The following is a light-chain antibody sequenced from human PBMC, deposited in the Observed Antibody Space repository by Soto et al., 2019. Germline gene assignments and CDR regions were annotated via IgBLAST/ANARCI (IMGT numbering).Light chain of an antibody. CDR3: QQYNIWYT. CDR1: QSVSSN. CDR2: GAS. J-gene: IGKJ2*01. Sequence: EIVMTQSPATLSVSPGGRATLSCRASQSVSSNLAWYQQKPGQAPRLLIYGASTRATGIPARFSGSGSGTEFTLTINCLQSEDLAVYYCQQYNIWYTFGQGTKLHIK. V-gene: IGKV3-15*01.